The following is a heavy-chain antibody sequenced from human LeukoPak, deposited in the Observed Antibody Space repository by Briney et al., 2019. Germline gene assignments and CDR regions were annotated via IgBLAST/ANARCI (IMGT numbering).Heavy chain of an antibody. J-gene: IGHJ4*02. CDR1: GFTFSSYS. CDR3: ARGETAVTSYLHF. Sequence: LPGGSLRFSCAASGFTFSSYSMNWVRRAPGKGLEWVAFISYRGDTMYYADSVRGRFTISRDNAMSSLYLQMNSLRDDDTAVYYCARGETAVTSYLHFWGQGTLVTVSS. D-gene: IGHD4-17*01. V-gene: IGHV3-48*02. CDR2: ISYRGDTM.